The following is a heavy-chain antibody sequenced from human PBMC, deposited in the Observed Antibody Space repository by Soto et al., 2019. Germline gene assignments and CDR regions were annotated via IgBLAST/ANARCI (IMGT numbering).Heavy chain of an antibody. J-gene: IGHJ6*02. V-gene: IGHV3-30*02. D-gene: IGHD3-10*02. CDR1: GFLFSTYG. CDR2: IWYDGSNK. CDR3: AKGLFGELPYYYGMDV. Sequence: GSLRLSCAASGFLFSTYGMHWVRQAPGKGLEWVAVIWYDGSNKYYADSVKGRFTISRDNSKDTLYLQMNSLRAEDTAVYYCAKGLFGELPYYYGMDVWGQGTTVTVSS.